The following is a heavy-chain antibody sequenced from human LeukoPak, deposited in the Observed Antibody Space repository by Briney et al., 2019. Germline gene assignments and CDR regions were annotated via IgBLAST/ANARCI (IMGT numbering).Heavy chain of an antibody. D-gene: IGHD2-15*01. CDR1: GGSISSYY. Sequence: ETLSLTCTVSGGSISSYYWSWIRQPPGKGLEWIGYIYYSGSTNYNPSLKSRVTISVDTSKNQFSLKLSSVTAADTAVYYCARDPPRARYCSGGSCSHSFDYWGQGTLVTVSS. CDR3: ARDPPRARYCSGGSCSHSFDY. V-gene: IGHV4-59*12. CDR2: IYYSGST. J-gene: IGHJ4*02.